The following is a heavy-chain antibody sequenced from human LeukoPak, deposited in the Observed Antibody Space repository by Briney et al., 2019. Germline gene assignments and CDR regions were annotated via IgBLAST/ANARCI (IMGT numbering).Heavy chain of an antibody. D-gene: IGHD4-17*01. CDR3: ARYGQGDYSFDY. J-gene: IGHJ4*02. Sequence: PGGSLRLSCAASGFTLSSNYMSWVRQAPGKGLEWIAVICSGGGTYYADSVKGQFTISRDNSKNTLYPQMSSLSAEDTAVYYCARYGQGDYSFDYWGQGTLVTVSS. V-gene: IGHV3-53*01. CDR1: GFTLSSNY. CDR2: ICSGGGT.